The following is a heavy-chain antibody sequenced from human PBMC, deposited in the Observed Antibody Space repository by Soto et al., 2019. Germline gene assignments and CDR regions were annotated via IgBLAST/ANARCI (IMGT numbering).Heavy chain of an antibody. CDR3: AKVRAPHSGSYPFDY. CDR1: GFTFSSYG. Sequence: PGGSLRLSCAASGFTFSSYGMHWVRQAPGKGLEWVAVISYDGSNKYYADSVKGRFTISRDNSKNTLYLQMNSLRAEDTAVYHCAKVRAPHSGSYPFDYWGQGTPVTVSS. J-gene: IGHJ4*02. CDR2: ISYDGSNK. V-gene: IGHV3-30*18. D-gene: IGHD1-26*01.